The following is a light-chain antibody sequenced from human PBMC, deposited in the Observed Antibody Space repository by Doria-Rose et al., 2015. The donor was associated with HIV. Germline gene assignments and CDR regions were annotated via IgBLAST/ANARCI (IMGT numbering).Light chain of an antibody. CDR1: QSLLYTSKNY. CDR3: QQYYDTPS. CDR2: WAS. Sequence: DIRMTQSPESLGMSLGERATLNCKSNQSLLYTSKNYLAWYQQKPGQPPKLLIYWASMRHSGVAARCSGSGSGTDFTLTISSLEAEDVAVYYCQQYYDTPSFGPGTTVDIK. V-gene: IGKV4-1*01. J-gene: IGKJ3*01.